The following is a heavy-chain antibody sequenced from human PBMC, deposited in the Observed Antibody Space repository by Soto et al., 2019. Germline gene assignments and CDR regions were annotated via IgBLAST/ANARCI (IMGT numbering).Heavy chain of an antibody. V-gene: IGHV1-3*01. J-gene: IGHJ4*02. CDR3: ARDPLGYCSGGSCQPFDY. CDR1: GYTFTSYA. CDR2: INAGNGNT. D-gene: IGHD2-15*01. Sequence: QVQLVQSGAEVKKPGASVKVSCKASGYTFTSYAMHWVRQAPGQRLEWMGWINAGNGNTKYSQKFQGRVTITRDTSASTAYMKLSSLRSEDTAVYYCARDPLGYCSGGSCQPFDYWGQGTLVTVSS.